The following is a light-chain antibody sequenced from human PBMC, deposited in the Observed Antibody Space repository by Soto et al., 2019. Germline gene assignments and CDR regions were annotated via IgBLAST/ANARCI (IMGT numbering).Light chain of an antibody. CDR2: DVS. J-gene: IGLJ2*01. CDR1: SSDVGGFKY. CDR3: NSYTSSSSVV. Sequence: QSALTQPASVSGSPGQSITISCTGTSSDVGGFKYVSWYQQHPGNAPKLMIYDVSNRPSGVSNRLSGSKSGNTASLTISGRQAEDEADDYCNSYTSSSSVVFGVGTKLTVL. V-gene: IGLV2-14*01.